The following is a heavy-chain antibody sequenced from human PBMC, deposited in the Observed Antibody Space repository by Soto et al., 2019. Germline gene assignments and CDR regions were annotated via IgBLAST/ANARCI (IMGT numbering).Heavy chain of an antibody. Sequence: EVQLGESGGGLVQPGGSLRLSCAASGFTFGNYWMYWVRQAPGKGLVWVSRINSDGSVSSYADSVKGRLTISRDNVKNTLYLQMDSLRVEDTAVYYCARGDCVGGTCYSLAGAVYYYMDVWGKGTTVTVFS. V-gene: IGHV3-74*01. CDR3: ARGDCVGGTCYSLAGAVYYYMDV. D-gene: IGHD2-15*01. CDR1: GFTFGNYW. J-gene: IGHJ6*03. CDR2: INSDGSVS.